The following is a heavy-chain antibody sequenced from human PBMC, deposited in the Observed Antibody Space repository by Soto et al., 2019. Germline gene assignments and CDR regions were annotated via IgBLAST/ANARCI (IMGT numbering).Heavy chain of an antibody. CDR3: ARARFCTSTSRYHYFDF. D-gene: IGHD2-2*01. J-gene: IGHJ4*02. V-gene: IGHV4-59*01. Sequence: SETLSLTCTVSGGSISSSSWSWIRQPPGRGLEWIGYIYNNGRTDYNPSLKSRVTISVDTSKNHFSLKLSSVTPADTAVYYCARARFCTSTSRYHYFDFWGQGTLVTVSS. CDR2: IYNNGRT. CDR1: GGSISSSS.